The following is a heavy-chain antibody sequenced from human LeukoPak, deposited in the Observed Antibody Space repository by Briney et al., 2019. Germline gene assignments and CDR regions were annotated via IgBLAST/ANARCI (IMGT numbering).Heavy chain of an antibody. V-gene: IGHV4-4*09. Sequence: PSETLSLTCTVPGGSISDSHWSWIRQPPGKGLEWIGNIHTSGGSNYSPSLKSRVTISLDMSRNQFSLRLSSVTAADTAVYYCARGRSAVVTPDYYYYYCMDVWGKGTTVTVSS. CDR2: IHTSGGS. D-gene: IGHD4-23*01. J-gene: IGHJ6*03. CDR3: ARGRSAVVTPDYYYYYCMDV. CDR1: GGSISDSH.